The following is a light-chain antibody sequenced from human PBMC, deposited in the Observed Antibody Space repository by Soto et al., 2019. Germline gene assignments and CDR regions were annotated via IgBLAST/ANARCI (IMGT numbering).Light chain of an antibody. CDR3: QQYNSYQWT. CDR2: AAS. Sequence: DIQMTQSPSSLSASVGDRVTITCRASQSISTYLNWYQQTPGKAPKLLIYAASSLESGVPSRFSGSGSGTEFTLTISSLQPDDFATYYCQQYNSYQWTFGQGTKVDIK. V-gene: IGKV1-5*01. J-gene: IGKJ1*01. CDR1: QSISTY.